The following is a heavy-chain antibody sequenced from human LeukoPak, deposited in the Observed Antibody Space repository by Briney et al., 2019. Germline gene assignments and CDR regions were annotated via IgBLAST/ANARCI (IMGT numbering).Heavy chain of an antibody. V-gene: IGHV3-30*04. J-gene: IGHJ4*02. CDR1: GFTFSSYA. CDR2: ISYDGSSK. Sequence: GRSLRLSCAASGFTFSSYAMHWVRQAPGKGLEWVAVISYDGSSKYYADSVKGRFTISRDNSKNTLYLQMNSLRAEDTAVYYCARDRPRDGYNYGFDYWGQGTLVTVSS. CDR3: ARDRPRDGYNYGFDY. D-gene: IGHD5-24*01.